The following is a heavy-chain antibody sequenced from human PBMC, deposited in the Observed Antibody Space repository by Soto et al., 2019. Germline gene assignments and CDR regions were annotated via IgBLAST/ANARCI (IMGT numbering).Heavy chain of an antibody. V-gene: IGHV1-8*01. J-gene: IGHJ6*02. CDR3: AREGYGGTKECYYYYGMDV. CDR1: GCTFTSYD. CDR2: MNPNSGNT. Sequence: ASVKVSCKASGCTFTSYDINWVRQATGQGLEWMGWMNPNSGNTGYAQKFQGRVTMTRNTSISTAYMELSSLRSEDTAVYYCAREGYGGTKECYYYYGMDVWGQGTKVTVSS. D-gene: IGHD5-12*01.